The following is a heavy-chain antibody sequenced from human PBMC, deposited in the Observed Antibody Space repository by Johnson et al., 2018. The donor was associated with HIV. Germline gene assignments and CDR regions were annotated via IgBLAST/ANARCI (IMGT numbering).Heavy chain of an antibody. J-gene: IGHJ3*02. CDR3: AAGGGDCYPSHWGFCAFDI. Sequence: QVQLVESGGGLVKPGGSLRLSCAASGFTFSSHAMHWVRQAPGKGLDWVTVISYDGSSKFYADSVKGRFTISRDNSKNTLYLQMNSLTGEDTAIYYCAAGGGDCYPSHWGFCAFDIWGRGTMVTVSS. CDR2: ISYDGSSK. V-gene: IGHV3-30*04. CDR1: GFTFSSHA. D-gene: IGHD2-21*01.